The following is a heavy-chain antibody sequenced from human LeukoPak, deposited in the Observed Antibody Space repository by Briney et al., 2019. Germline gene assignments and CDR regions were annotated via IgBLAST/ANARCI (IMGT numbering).Heavy chain of an antibody. D-gene: IGHD5-24*01. CDR3: ARPRKDGYNPFDY. CDR1: GYRFTSYW. Sequence: GESLKISFKGSGYRFTSYWIGWVRPMPGKGLEWMGIIYPGDSDTRYSPSFQGQVTISADKSISTAYLQWSSLKASDTAMYYCARPRKDGYNPFDYWGQGTLVTVSS. CDR2: IYPGDSDT. J-gene: IGHJ4*02. V-gene: IGHV5-51*01.